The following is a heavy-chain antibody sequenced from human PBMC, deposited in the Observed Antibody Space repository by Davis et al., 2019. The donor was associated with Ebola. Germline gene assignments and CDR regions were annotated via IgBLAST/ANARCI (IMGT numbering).Heavy chain of an antibody. J-gene: IGHJ4*02. Sequence: MPSETLSLTCTVSGGSIASYYWSWIRQPPGKGLEWIGYIYYSGSTNYNPSLKSRVTISVDTSKNQFFLKLSSVTAADTAVYLCARHASQRSIFDYWGQGTLVTVSS. CDR2: IYYSGST. D-gene: IGHD3-16*01. V-gene: IGHV4-59*08. CDR3: ARHASQRSIFDY. CDR1: GGSIASYY.